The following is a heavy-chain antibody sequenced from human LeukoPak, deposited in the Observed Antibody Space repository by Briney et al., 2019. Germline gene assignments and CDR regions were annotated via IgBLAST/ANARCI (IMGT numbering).Heavy chain of an antibody. Sequence: GGSLRLSCAASGFTFSSYWMSWVRQAPGKGLEWVANIKQDGSEKYYADSVKGRFTISRDNSKNTLYLQMNSLRAEDTAVYYCAKDYGSGWYFDYWGQGTLVTVSS. CDR1: GFTFSSYW. J-gene: IGHJ4*02. D-gene: IGHD6-19*01. V-gene: IGHV3-7*01. CDR3: AKDYGSGWYFDY. CDR2: IKQDGSEK.